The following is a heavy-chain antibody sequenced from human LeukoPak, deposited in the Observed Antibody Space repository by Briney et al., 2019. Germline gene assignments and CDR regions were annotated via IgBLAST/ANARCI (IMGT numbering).Heavy chain of an antibody. Sequence: GSLILSCAASGFTFSSYAMSWVRQAPGKGLEWVSAISGSGGSTYYADSVKGRFTISRDNSKNTLYLQMNSRRAEDTTVYYCAKVAVAGNDYWGQGTLVTVSS. V-gene: IGHV3-23*01. CDR3: AKVAVAGNDY. CDR2: ISGSGGST. CDR1: GFTFSSYA. D-gene: IGHD6-19*01. J-gene: IGHJ4*02.